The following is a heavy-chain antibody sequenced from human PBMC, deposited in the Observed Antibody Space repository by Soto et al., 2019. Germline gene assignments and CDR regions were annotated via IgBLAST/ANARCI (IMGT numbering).Heavy chain of an antibody. V-gene: IGHV3-21*01. CDR3: ATAEARN. Sequence: EVQLVESGGGLVKPGGSLRLSCAASGFSFSSYSMNWVRQAPGKGLEWVSSISGSSSYIIYADSVKGRFTISRDNAKNSLFLQINSLRAEDTAVYYCATAEARNWGQGTLVTVSS. CDR1: GFSFSSYS. J-gene: IGHJ4*02. CDR2: ISGSSSYI.